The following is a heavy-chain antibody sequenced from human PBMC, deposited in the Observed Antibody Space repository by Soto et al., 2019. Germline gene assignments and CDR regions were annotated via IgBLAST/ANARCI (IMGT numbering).Heavy chain of an antibody. CDR3: ARDIVVVPAAIRMRYYYYGMDA. D-gene: IGHD2-2*02. V-gene: IGHV3-33*01. CDR2: IWYDGSNK. CDR1: GFTFSSYG. J-gene: IGHJ6*02. Sequence: PGGSVRLSCAASGFTFSSYGMHWVRQAPGKGLEWVAVIWYDGSNKYYADSVKDRFTISRHNSKNTLYLQMNSLRAEDTAVYYCARDIVVVPAAIRMRYYYYGMDAWGQGTKVTVSS.